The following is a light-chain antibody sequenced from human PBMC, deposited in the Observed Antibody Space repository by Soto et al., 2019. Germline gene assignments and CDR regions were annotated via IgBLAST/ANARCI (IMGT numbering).Light chain of an antibody. CDR1: QSVSSS. CDR2: VAS. V-gene: IGKV3-15*01. J-gene: IGKJ3*01. Sequence: EIVMTQSPATLSVSPGERVTLSCRASQSVSSSLAWYQQKPGQVPRLLIYVASPRATGIPATFSGSGSGTEFTLTNSSLQSEDFAVYYCQQYNNWPPFTCGPRTNVDIK. CDR3: QQYNNWPPFT.